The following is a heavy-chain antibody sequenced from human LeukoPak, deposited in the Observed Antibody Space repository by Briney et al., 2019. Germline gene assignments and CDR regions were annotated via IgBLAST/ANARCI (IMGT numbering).Heavy chain of an antibody. CDR1: GFTFSSYW. D-gene: IGHD5-18*01. J-gene: IGHJ4*02. V-gene: IGHV3-7*01. CDR2: MKQDGSGQ. CDR3: ARPGYSYDSLDY. Sequence: GGSLRLSCAASGFTFSSYWMSWVRQAPGKGLEWVANMKQDGSGQYYLDSMRGRFTISRDNAKNSLYLQMNSLRAEDTAVYYCARPGYSYDSLDYWGQGTLVTVSS.